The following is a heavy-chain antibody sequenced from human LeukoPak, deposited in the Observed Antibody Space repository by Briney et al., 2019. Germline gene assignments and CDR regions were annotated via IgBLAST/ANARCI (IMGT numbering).Heavy chain of an antibody. CDR2: IGSGVDT. CDR3: ARRNWGSGGGFDI. V-gene: IGHV3-13*01. CDR1: GFIFSSYD. J-gene: IGHJ3*02. Sequence: GGSLRLSCAASGFIFSSYDMHWVRQVTGKGLEWVSAIGSGVDTSYADSVKGRFTISRENAKNSLYLQMNSLRAGDTAVYYCARRNWGSGGGFDIWGQGTMVTVSS. D-gene: IGHD7-27*01.